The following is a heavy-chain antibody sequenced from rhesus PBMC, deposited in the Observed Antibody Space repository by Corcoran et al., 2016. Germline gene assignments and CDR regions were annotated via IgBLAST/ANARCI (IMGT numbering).Heavy chain of an antibody. J-gene: IGHJ4*01. V-gene: IGHV4-106*01. CDR3: ASGYSGSQRFDY. D-gene: IGHD6-25*01. Sequence: QVQLQESGPGLVKPSETLSLTCAVSGGSISDDYYWSWIRQPPGKGLEWIGYIYGSGGGTNYNPSLKKRVTISIDTSKNQFSRKLSSVTAADTAVYYCASGYSGSQRFDYWGQGVLVTVSS. CDR1: GGSISDDYY. CDR2: IYGSGGGT.